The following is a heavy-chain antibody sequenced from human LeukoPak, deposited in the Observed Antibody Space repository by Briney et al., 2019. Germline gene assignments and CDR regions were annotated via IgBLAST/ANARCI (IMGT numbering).Heavy chain of an antibody. D-gene: IGHD3/OR15-3a*01. CDR1: GGTFSSYA. CDR2: IIPIFGTA. V-gene: IGHV1-69*01. J-gene: IGHJ4*02. Sequence: SVKVSCKASGGTFSSYAISWVRQAPGQGLEWMGGIIPIFGTANYAQKFQGRVTITADESTSTAYMELSSLRSEDTAVYYCARDMSFFDWLFDYWGQGTLVTVSS. CDR3: ARDMSFFDWLFDY.